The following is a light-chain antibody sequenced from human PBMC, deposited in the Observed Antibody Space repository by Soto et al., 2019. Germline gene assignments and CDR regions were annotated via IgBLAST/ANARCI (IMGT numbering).Light chain of an antibody. CDR2: STS. V-gene: IGKV3-20*01. Sequence: ETVMSQSPATLSVTPGERDTLSCRASQRFGSSNLAWYQQKPGQAPRLLIYSTSSRATGIPDRFSGSGSGTDFTLTISRLEPEDFAVYYCQQYGNSPWTFGQGTKVDIK. J-gene: IGKJ1*01. CDR1: QRFGSSN. CDR3: QQYGNSPWT.